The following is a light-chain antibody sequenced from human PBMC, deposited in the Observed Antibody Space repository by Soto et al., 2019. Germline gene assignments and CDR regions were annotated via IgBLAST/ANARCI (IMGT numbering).Light chain of an antibody. J-gene: IGKJ1*01. CDR2: GAS. CDR3: QQYGSSPQT. CDR1: QSVRSSF. Sequence: EIVLTQSPGTLSLSPGERATLSRRASQSVRSSFLAWYLQKPGQAPRLLIYGASSRATGIPDRFSGSGSGTDFTLTISRLEPEDFAVYYCQQYGSSPQTFGQGTKVEIK. V-gene: IGKV3-20*01.